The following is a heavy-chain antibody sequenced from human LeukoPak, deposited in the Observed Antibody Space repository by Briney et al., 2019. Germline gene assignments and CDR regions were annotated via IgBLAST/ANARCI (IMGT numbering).Heavy chain of an antibody. CDR3: ARGYGRGTAQLFYSYYYMDV. CDR1: GYTFTGYY. D-gene: IGHD3-16*01. J-gene: IGHJ6*03. Sequence: ASVKVSCKASGYTFTGYYMHWVRQAPGQGLEWMGWINPNSGGTNYAQKFQGRVTMTRDTSISTAYMELSRLRSDDTAVYYCARGYGRGTAQLFYSYYYMDVWGKGTTVTVSS. CDR2: INPNSGGT. V-gene: IGHV1-2*02.